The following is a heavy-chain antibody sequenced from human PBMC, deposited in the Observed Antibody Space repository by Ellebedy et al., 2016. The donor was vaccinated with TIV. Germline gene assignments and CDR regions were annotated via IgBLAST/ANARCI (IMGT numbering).Heavy chain of an antibody. CDR2: IIPIFGTA. D-gene: IGHD3-10*01. V-gene: IGHV1-69*13. CDR3: ARAYGSGSYYNDYFDY. Sequence: AASVKVSCKTSGYTFTGYNMHWVRQAPGQGLEWMGGIIPIFGTANYAQKFQGRVTITSDESTSTAYMELSSLRSEDTAVYYCARAYGSGSYYNDYFDYWGQGTLVTVSS. J-gene: IGHJ4*02. CDR1: GYTFTGYN.